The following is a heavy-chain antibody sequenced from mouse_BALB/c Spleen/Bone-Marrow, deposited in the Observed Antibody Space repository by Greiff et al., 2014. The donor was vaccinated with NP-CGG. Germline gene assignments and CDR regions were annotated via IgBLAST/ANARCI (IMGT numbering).Heavy chain of an antibody. CDR2: LWADGST. D-gene: IGHD1-2*01. CDR3: ARIATATGAMDY. Sequence: ESGPGLVAPSQSLSITCTVSGFSFTTYGLHWVRQPPGKGLEWLGVLWADGSTNYNSALMSRLSISKDNSKSQVFLKMNSLQTGDTAVYYCARIATATGAMDYWGQGTSVTVSS. J-gene: IGHJ4*01. V-gene: IGHV2-9*02. CDR1: GFSFTTYG.